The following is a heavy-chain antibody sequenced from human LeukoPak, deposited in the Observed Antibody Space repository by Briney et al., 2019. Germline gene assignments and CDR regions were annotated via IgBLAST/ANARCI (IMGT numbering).Heavy chain of an antibody. J-gene: IGHJ4*02. CDR2: SYYSGNI. CDR1: GGSISSGSYY. Sequence: SETLSLTCTVSGGSISSGSYYWRWIRQPPGKGLEWIGSSYYSGNIYYNASLKSQVSISLDTSKNQFSLKLTSVTAADTAVDYCARQTGSGLFILPGGQGTLVTVSS. V-gene: IGHV4-39*01. CDR3: ARQTGSGLFILP. D-gene: IGHD3/OR15-3a*01.